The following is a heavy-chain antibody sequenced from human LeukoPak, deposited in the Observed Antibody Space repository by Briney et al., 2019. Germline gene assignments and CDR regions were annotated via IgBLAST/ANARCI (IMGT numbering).Heavy chain of an antibody. CDR1: GGTFSSYA. J-gene: IGHJ4*02. CDR3: ARDLYGSGSYYRGVFDY. Sequence: GASVKVSCKASGGTFSSYAISWVRQAPGQGLEWMGRIIPILGIANYAQKFQGRVTITADKSTSTAYMELSSLRSEDTAVYYCARDLYGSGSYYRGVFDYWGRGTLVTVSS. V-gene: IGHV1-69*04. D-gene: IGHD3-10*01. CDR2: IIPILGIA.